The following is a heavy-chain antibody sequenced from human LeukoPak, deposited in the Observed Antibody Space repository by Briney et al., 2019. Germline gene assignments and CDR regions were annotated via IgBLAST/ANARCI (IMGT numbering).Heavy chain of an antibody. J-gene: IGHJ6*03. D-gene: IGHD2-15*01. CDR1: GGSFSGYY. CDR3: ARGAVVAATRVYYYYMDV. Sequence: PSETLSLICAVYGGSFSGYYWSWIRQPPGKGLEWIGEINHSGSTNYNPSLKSRVTISVDTSKNQFSLKLSSVTAADTAVYYCARGAVVAATRVYYYYMDVWGKGTTVTVSS. CDR2: INHSGST. V-gene: IGHV4-34*01.